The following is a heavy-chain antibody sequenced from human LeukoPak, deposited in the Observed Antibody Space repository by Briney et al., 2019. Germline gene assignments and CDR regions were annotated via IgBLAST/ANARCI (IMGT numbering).Heavy chain of an antibody. CDR1: GYSFTSYW. Sequence: PGESLKISCKGSGYSFTSYWIGWVRQMPGKGLEWMGIIYPGDSDTRHSPSFQGQVTISADKSISTAYLQWSSLKASDTAMYYCARRIMPLPNLGYCSGGSCNPGNWFDPWGQGTLVTVSS. V-gene: IGHV5-51*01. D-gene: IGHD2-15*01. CDR2: IYPGDSDT. CDR3: ARRIMPLPNLGYCSGGSCNPGNWFDP. J-gene: IGHJ5*02.